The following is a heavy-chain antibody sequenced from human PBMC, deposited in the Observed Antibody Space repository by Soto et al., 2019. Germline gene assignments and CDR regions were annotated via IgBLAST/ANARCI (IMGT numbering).Heavy chain of an antibody. CDR2: IYYSGST. J-gene: IGHJ6*02. V-gene: IGHV4-59*01. D-gene: IGHD3-10*01. CDR1: GGSISSYY. Sequence: QVQLQESGPGLVKPSETLSLTCTVSGGSISSYYWYWIRQPPGKGLEWIGYIYYSGSTNYNPSLKRRGTLSLDTSKNQFSLKLSSVTAADTAVYYCAREKRYGSGAYGMDVWGQGTTVTVSS. CDR3: AREKRYGSGAYGMDV.